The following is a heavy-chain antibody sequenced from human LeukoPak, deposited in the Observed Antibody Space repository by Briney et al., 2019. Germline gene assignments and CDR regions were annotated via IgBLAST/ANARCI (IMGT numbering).Heavy chain of an antibody. J-gene: IGHJ4*01. D-gene: IGHD6-6*01. CDR2: IKQDGSEE. Sequence: GGSLRLXCAASGFTFSSYAMHWVRQAPGKGLEWVANIKQDGSEEYYVGSVKGRFTISRDNAKDSLYLQMNSLRAEDTAMYYCARCIAARPGDYFEYWGQGTLVTVSS. CDR3: ARCIAARPGDYFEY. V-gene: IGHV3-7*01. CDR1: GFTFSSYA.